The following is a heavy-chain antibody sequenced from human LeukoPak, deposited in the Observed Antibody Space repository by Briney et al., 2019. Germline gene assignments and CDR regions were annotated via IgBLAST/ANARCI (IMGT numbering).Heavy chain of an antibody. CDR2: ISYDGSNK. CDR3: AKDQYYDSSGYSMMDYYYGMDV. D-gene: IGHD3-22*01. V-gene: IGHV3-30*18. Sequence: GRSLRLSCAASGFTFSSYGMHWVRQAPGKGLEWVAVISYDGSNKYYADSVKGRFTISRDNSKNTLYLQMNSLRAEDTAVYYCAKDQYYDSSGYSMMDYYYGMDVWGQGTTVTVSS. CDR1: GFTFSSYG. J-gene: IGHJ6*02.